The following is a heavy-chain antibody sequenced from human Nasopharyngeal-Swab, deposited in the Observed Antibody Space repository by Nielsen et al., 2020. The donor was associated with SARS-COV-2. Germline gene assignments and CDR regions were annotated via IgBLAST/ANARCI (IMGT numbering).Heavy chain of an antibody. V-gene: IGHV3-21*01. CDR3: AKEEGFGYYDSSGYHFDY. J-gene: IGHJ4*02. CDR2: ISSSRSYI. CDR1: GFTFSSYS. D-gene: IGHD3-22*01. Sequence: GESLKISCAASGFTFSSYSMNWVRQAPGKGLEWVSSISSSRSYIYYADSVKGRFTISRDNAKNSLYLQMNSLRAEDTAVYYCAKEEGFGYYDSSGYHFDYWGQGTLVTVSS.